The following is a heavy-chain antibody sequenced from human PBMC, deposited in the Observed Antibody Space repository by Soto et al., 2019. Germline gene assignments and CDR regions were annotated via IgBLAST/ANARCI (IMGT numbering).Heavy chain of an antibody. CDR2: IIPIFGTA. CDR3: ADSPYGADFWSGHGRSAYYYYGMDV. D-gene: IGHD3-3*01. J-gene: IGHJ6*02. CDR1: GYTFTSYD. Sequence: ASVKVSCKASGYTFTSYDINWVRQATGQGLEWMGGIIPIFGTANYAQKFQGRVTITADESTSTAYMELSSLRSEDTAVYYCADSPYGADFWSGHGRSAYYYYGMDVWGQGTTVTVSS. V-gene: IGHV1-69*13.